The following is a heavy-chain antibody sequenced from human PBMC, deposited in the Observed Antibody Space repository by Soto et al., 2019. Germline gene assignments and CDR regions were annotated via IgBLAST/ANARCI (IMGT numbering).Heavy chain of an antibody. CDR1: GFTFSGSA. J-gene: IGHJ4*02. Sequence: PGGSLRLSCAASGFTFSGSAMHWVRQASGKGLEWVGRIRSKANSYATAYAASVKGRFTISRDDSKNTAYLQMNSLKTEDTAVYYCTFSVLSQLPDFDYWGQGTLVTVSS. V-gene: IGHV3-73*01. D-gene: IGHD2-2*01. CDR3: TFSVLSQLPDFDY. CDR2: IRSKANSYAT.